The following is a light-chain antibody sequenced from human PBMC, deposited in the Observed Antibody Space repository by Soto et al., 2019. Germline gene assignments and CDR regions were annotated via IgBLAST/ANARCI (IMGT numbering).Light chain of an antibody. CDR1: SGHSGHI. Sequence: LVLTQSPSASLSLGSSDTLTCPLRSGHSGHIIAWHPQQPGKAPRYLLKVERSGTYNKGSGVPDRFSGSSSGADRYLTISNLQSEDESDYYCATWDSNTRVFGGGTKVTVL. CDR3: ATWDSNTRV. CDR2: VERSGTY. J-gene: IGLJ3*02. V-gene: IGLV4-60*03.